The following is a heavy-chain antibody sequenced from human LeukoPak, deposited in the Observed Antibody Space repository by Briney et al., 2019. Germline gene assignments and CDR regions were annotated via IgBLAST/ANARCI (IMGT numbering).Heavy chain of an antibody. D-gene: IGHD2-15*01. CDR3: AREDCSGGSCYSFYYYYYMDV. CDR2: IYYSGST. Sequence: SETLSLTCTVSGGSISSSSYYWGWIRQPPGKGPEWIGSIYYSGSTYYNPSLKSRVTISVDTSKNQFSLKLSSVTAADTAVYYCAREDCSGGSCYSFYYYYYMDVWGKGTTVTVSS. V-gene: IGHV4-39*02. CDR1: GGSISSSSYY. J-gene: IGHJ6*03.